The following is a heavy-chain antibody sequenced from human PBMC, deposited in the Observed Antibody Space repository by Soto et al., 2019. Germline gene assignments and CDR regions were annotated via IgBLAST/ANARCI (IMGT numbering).Heavy chain of an antibody. J-gene: IGHJ4*02. CDR3: ARALAKGGGSAGFDY. CDR1: GYTFTVYY. V-gene: IGHV1-2*02. Sequence: QVQLVQSGAEVTKPGASVNVSCKASGYTFTVYYMHWVRQAPGQGLEWMGWINPKSGGTRYPQKSQGRVTMIWDTAISTAYMALTRLRSDETAVYYCARALAKGGGSAGFDYWGQGTLVTVSS. CDR2: INPKSGGT. D-gene: IGHD1-26*01.